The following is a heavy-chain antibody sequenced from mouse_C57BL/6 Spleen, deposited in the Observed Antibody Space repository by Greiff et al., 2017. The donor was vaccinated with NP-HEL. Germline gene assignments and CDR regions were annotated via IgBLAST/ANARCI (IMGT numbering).Heavy chain of an antibody. CDR3: ARCAYDDVLDY. J-gene: IGHJ2*01. D-gene: IGHD2-4*01. V-gene: IGHV14-2*01. CDR2: IDPEDGDT. CDR1: GFNINDYY. Sequence: EVQLKQPGAELVKPGASVKLSCTASGFNINDYYMHWVKQRTERGLEWIGRIDPEDGDTKYAQKFKGKATITADKPSNTAYLQLSSLTSEDTAVYYCARCAYDDVLDYWGQGTTLSVSS.